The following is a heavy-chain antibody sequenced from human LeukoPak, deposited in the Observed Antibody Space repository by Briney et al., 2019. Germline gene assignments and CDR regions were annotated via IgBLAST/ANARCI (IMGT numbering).Heavy chain of an antibody. CDR1: GGSFSGYY. CDR3: ARGSCSGTSCYTV. Sequence: SETLSLTCAVYGGSFSGYYWSWIRQPPGKGLEWIGEINHSGSTNYNPSLKSRVTISVDTSKNQFSLKLSSVTAADTAVYYCARGSCSGTSCYTVWGQGTLVTVSS. J-gene: IGHJ4*02. CDR2: INHSGST. D-gene: IGHD2-2*02. V-gene: IGHV4-34*01.